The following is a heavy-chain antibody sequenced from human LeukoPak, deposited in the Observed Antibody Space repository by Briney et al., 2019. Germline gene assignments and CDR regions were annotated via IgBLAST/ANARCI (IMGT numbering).Heavy chain of an antibody. CDR2: INPSGGST. CDR3: ARTPYYDHFTEYFQH. CDR1: GYTFTSYY. D-gene: IGHD3-3*01. J-gene: IGHJ1*01. Sequence: ASVKVSCKASGYTFTSYYMHWVRQAPGQGLEWMGIINPSGGSTSYAQKFQGRVTMTRDTSTSTVYMELSSLRSEDTAVYYCARTPYYDHFTEYFQHWGQGTLVTVSS. V-gene: IGHV1-46*01.